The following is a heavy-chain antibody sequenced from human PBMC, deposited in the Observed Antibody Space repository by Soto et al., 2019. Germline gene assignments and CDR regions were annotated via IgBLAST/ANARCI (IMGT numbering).Heavy chain of an antibody. CDR3: AAGGHGAFDI. Sequence: QVQLVQSGAEVKKPGSSVKVSCKASGDTFSSYTISWVRQAPGQGLEWMGRIIPILDIANYAQKFQGRVTITAATSTSTAYMELSSLRSEDTAVYYCAAGGHGAFDIWGQGTMVTVSS. CDR2: IIPILDIA. D-gene: IGHD1-26*01. J-gene: IGHJ3*02. V-gene: IGHV1-69*02. CDR1: GDTFSSYT.